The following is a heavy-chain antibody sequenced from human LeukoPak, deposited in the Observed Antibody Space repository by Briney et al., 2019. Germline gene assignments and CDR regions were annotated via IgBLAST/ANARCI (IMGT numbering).Heavy chain of an antibody. CDR2: ISSSGGNT. D-gene: IGHD1-26*01. J-gene: IGHJ4*02. CDR3: AKGGSDYDDHGYSFDY. V-gene: IGHV3-23*01. Sequence: GGSLRLSCAASGFTFSSYAMSWVRQAPGKGLEWVSAISSSGGNTYYADSVKGRFTISRDNSKNTLYLQMNSLRAEATAVYYCAKGGSDYDDHGYSFDYWGQGALVTVSS. CDR1: GFTFSSYA.